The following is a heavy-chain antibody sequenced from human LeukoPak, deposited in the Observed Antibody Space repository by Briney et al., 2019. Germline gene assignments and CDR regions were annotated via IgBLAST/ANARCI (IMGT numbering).Heavy chain of an antibody. CDR2: IDWNGGNS. CDR3: ARVRVGSYSSGWFDY. V-gene: IGHV3-20*04. Sequence: GRSLRLSCAASGFTFDDYGMSWVRQAAGKVLEWVSCIDWNGGNSDYADSVKGRFTISRDNAKNSLYLQMNSLRAEDTALYFCARVRVGSYSSGWFDYWGQGTLVTVSS. J-gene: IGHJ4*02. CDR1: GFTFDDYG. D-gene: IGHD6-19*01.